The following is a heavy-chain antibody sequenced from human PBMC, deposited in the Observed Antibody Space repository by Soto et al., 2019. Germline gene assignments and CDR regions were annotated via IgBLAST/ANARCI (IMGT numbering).Heavy chain of an antibody. D-gene: IGHD6-13*01. CDR1: GFTFSGSA. CDR2: IRSKANSYAT. V-gene: IGHV3-73*02. Sequence: EVQLVESGGGLVQPGGSLKLSCAASGFTFSGSAMHWVRQASGKGLEWVYRIRSKANSYATAYAASVKGRFTISRDDSKNTAYLQMNSLKTEDTAVYYCTRQSPRDAKQLAPYYYYGMDVWGQGTTVTVSS. CDR3: TRQSPRDAKQLAPYYYYGMDV. J-gene: IGHJ6*02.